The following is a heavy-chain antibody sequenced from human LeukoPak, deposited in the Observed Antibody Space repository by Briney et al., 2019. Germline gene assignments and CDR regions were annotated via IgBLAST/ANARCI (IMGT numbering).Heavy chain of an antibody. CDR1: GGSVSSSYY. D-gene: IGHD6-6*01. V-gene: IGHV4-39*01. J-gene: IGHJ4*02. CDR3: ARNQYSSSSDY. Sequence: PSETLSLTCTVSGGSVSSSYYWGWIRQPPGKGLEWIGSIYYSGSTHYNPSLKSRVTISVDTSKNQFSLKLSSVTAADTAVYYCARNQYSSSSDYWGQGTLVTVSS. CDR2: IYYSGST.